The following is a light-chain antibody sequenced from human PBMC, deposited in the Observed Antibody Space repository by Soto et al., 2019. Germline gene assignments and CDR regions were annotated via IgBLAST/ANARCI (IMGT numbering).Light chain of an antibody. CDR2: GAS. V-gene: IGKV3-20*01. Sequence: ETVLAQSPGTLSLSSGERATLSCRSSQRVTSNYLTWYQQEPGQAPRLLIFGASIRDTGIPDRFSGSGSGTDLTLTISRLEPEYFAVYYCHQYGNSPGTFGQGTKVDIK. CDR1: QRVTSNY. J-gene: IGKJ1*01. CDR3: HQYGNSPGT.